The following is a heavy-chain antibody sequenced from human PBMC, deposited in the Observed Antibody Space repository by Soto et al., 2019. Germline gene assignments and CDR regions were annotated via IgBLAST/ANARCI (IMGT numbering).Heavy chain of an antibody. Sequence: QVQLQESGPGLVKPSQTLSLTCTVSGGSISSGGYYWSWIRQHPGKGLEWIAYIYYSGSAYFNPSLKSRITVSVDTSTNHFSLKLNSVPAADTAVYFCARGPDSTRYFELWGHSTLVTVFS. J-gene: IGHJ2*01. V-gene: IGHV4-31*03. D-gene: IGHD2-2*01. CDR3: ARGPDSTRYFEL. CDR1: GGSISSGGYY. CDR2: IYYSGSA.